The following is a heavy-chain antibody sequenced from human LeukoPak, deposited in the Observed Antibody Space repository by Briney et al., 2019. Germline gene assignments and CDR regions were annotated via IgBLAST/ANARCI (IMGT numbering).Heavy chain of an antibody. V-gene: IGHV1-2*02. CDR3: ARDCSSTSCREDYYYYMDV. CDR2: INPNSGGT. D-gene: IGHD2-2*01. J-gene: IGHJ6*03. CDR1: GYTFTGYY. Sequence: GASVKVSCKASGYTFTGYYMHWVRQAPGQGLEWMGWINPNSGGTNYAQKFQGRVTMTRDTSISTAYMELSRLRSDDTAVYYCARDCSSTSCREDYYYYMDVWGKGTTVTVSS.